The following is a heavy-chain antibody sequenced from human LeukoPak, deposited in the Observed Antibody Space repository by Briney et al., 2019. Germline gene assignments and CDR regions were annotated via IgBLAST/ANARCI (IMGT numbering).Heavy chain of an antibody. J-gene: IGHJ4*02. V-gene: IGHV4-59*08. D-gene: IGHD4-4*01. Sequence: SETLSLTCTVSVSSISSYYWSWIRQPAGKGLEWIGHIDYSGSPKYNPSLKSRVTISVDTSKNQFSLKLSSVTAADTAVYFCARHYPPDYTFDCWGRGTLVTVSS. CDR1: VSSISSYY. CDR3: ARHYPPDYTFDC. CDR2: IDYSGSP.